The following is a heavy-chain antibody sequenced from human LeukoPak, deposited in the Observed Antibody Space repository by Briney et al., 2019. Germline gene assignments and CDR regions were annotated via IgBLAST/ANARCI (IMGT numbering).Heavy chain of an antibody. Sequence: SETLSLTCTVSGGSISSSSYYWGWIRQPPGKGLEWIGSIYYSGSTYYNPSLKSRVTISVDTSKNQFSLKLSSVTAADTAVYYCARVSEYYDILTGYYPYYFDYWGQGTLVTVSS. D-gene: IGHD3-9*01. CDR2: IYYSGST. CDR3: ARVSEYYDILTGYYPYYFDY. CDR1: GGSISSSSYY. V-gene: IGHV4-39*07. J-gene: IGHJ4*02.